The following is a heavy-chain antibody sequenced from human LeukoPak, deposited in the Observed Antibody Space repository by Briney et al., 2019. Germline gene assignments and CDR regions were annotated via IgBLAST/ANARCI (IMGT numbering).Heavy chain of an antibody. J-gene: IGHJ4*02. CDR3: ARQLGYCSDGSCYFDY. CDR2: ISTSGDST. V-gene: IGHV3-23*01. Sequence: GGSLRLSYAASGFTFSSYAMSWVRQAPGKGLEWVSAISTSGDSTYSADSVRGRFTISRDNSKNTLYLQVNSLRAEDTALYYCARQLGYCSDGSCYFDYWGQGTLVTVSS. CDR1: GFTFSSYA. D-gene: IGHD2-15*01.